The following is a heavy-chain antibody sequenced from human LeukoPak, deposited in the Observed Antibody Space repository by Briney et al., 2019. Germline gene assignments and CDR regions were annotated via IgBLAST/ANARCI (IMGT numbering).Heavy chain of an antibody. D-gene: IGHD2-2*01. CDR2: ISYDGSNK. J-gene: IGHJ4*02. Sequence: PGGSLRLSCAASGFTFSSYAMHWVRQAPGKGLEWVAVISYDGSNKYYADSVKGRFTISRDNSKNTLYLQMNSLRAEDTAVYYCASGLRCSSTSCYYFDYWGQGTLATVSS. CDR3: ASGLRCSSTSCYYFDY. V-gene: IGHV3-30-3*01. CDR1: GFTFSSYA.